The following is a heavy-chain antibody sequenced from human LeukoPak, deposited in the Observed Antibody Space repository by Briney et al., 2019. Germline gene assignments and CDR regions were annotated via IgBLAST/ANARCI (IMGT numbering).Heavy chain of an antibody. V-gene: IGHV3-23*01. D-gene: IGHD3-3*01. CDR3: AKGSEGFWSGYYNY. CDR2: ISGSGGST. Sequence: PGGSLRLSCAASGFTFSSYAMSWVRQAPGKGLEWVSAISGSGGSTYYADSVKGRFTISRDNSKNTLYLQMNSLRAEDTAVYYCAKGSEGFWSGYYNYWGQGTLVTVSS. J-gene: IGHJ4*02. CDR1: GFTFSSYA.